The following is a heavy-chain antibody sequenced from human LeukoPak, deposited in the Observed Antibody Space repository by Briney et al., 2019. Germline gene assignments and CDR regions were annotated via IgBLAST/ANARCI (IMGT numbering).Heavy chain of an antibody. Sequence: GGSLRLSCAASGLTFSSYSMNWVRQAPGNGLEWVSAISGSGGSTYYAYSVKGRFTIARDNCKNTLDLQVNSLRAEDTAVCYCAKDIRITIFGPLLGAFDIWGQGTMVTVSS. D-gene: IGHD3-3*01. CDR1: GLTFSSYS. V-gene: IGHV3-23*01. CDR3: AKDIRITIFGPLLGAFDI. J-gene: IGHJ3*02. CDR2: ISGSGGST.